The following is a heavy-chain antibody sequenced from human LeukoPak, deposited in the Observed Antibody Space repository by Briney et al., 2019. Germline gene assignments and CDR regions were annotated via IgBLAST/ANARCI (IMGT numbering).Heavy chain of an antibody. CDR1: GFIFSSYS. CDR3: AREGYYDFWSGYSFDY. D-gene: IGHD3-3*01. CDR2: ISSSSSTI. J-gene: IGHJ4*02. V-gene: IGHV3-48*04. Sequence: GWSLTLSCAASGFIFSSYSMNWLRQAPGKGLAGVSYISSSSSTIYYPDSVKGRFTISRDNAKNSLYLQMNSLRAEDTAVYYCAREGYYDFWSGYSFDYWGQGTLVTVSS.